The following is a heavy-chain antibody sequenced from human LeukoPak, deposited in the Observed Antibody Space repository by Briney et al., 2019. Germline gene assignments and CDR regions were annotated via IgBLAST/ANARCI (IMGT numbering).Heavy chain of an antibody. Sequence: PAASVKVSCKASGYTFTGYYMHWVRQAPGQGLEWMGWINPNSGGTNYAQKFQGWVTMTRDTSISTAYMELSRLRSDDTAVYYCARHSSSWYYPSDAFDIWGQGTMVTVSS. J-gene: IGHJ3*02. D-gene: IGHD6-13*01. CDR1: GYTFTGYY. V-gene: IGHV1-2*04. CDR3: ARHSSSWYYPSDAFDI. CDR2: INPNSGGT.